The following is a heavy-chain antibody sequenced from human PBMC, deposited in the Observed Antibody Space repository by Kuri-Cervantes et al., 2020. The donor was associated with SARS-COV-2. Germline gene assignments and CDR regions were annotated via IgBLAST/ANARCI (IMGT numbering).Heavy chain of an antibody. CDR3: ARDEGYCTRTGCYNWFDP. CDR2: ISDSGTTT. Sequence: GESLKISGAASGFSLSDHYMSWIRQAPGKGLEWVSYISDSGTTTKYADSVKGRYTISRDSAKNSLYLQMSALRHGDTAVYYCARDEGYCTRTGCYNWFDPWGQGTLVTVSS. J-gene: IGHJ5*02. V-gene: IGHV3-11*04. CDR1: GFSLSDHY. D-gene: IGHD2-2*02.